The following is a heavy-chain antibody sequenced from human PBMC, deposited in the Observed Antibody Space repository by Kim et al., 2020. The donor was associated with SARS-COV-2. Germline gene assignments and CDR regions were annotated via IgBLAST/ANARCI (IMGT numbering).Heavy chain of an antibody. Sequence: SETLSLTCTVSGGSISSYYWSWIRQPPGKGLEWIGYIHYSGSTKYNPSLESRVTISVDTSKNQFSLKLSSVTAADPAVYYCARADYFTLWYWGQGTLVTV. CDR2: IHYSGST. V-gene: IGHV4-59*01. CDR3: ARADYFTLWY. D-gene: IGHD4-17*01. CDR1: GGSISSYY. J-gene: IGHJ4*02.